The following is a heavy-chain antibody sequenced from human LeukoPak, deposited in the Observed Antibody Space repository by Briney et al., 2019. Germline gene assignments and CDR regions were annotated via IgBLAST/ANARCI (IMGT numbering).Heavy chain of an antibody. CDR2: ISAYNGNT. V-gene: IGHV1-18*01. Sequence: ASVKVSCKASGYTFTSYGISWVRQAPGQGLEWMGWISAYNGNTNYAQKLQGRVTMTTDTSTSTAYMELRSLRSDDTAVYYCARDPGLYSSSSVDDAFDIWGQGTMVTVSS. J-gene: IGHJ3*02. CDR1: GYTFTSYG. CDR3: ARDPGLYSSSSVDDAFDI. D-gene: IGHD6-13*01.